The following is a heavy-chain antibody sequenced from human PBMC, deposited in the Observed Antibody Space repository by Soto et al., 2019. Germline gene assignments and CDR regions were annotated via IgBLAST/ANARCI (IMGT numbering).Heavy chain of an antibody. CDR2: INQDGSEK. CDR3: ARGDSGSYGVDY. V-gene: IGHV3-7*04. Sequence: GGSLRLSCAASGFTFSSYWMSWVRQAPGKGLEWVANINQDGSEKYYVDSVKGRVTISRDNTKNSLYLQMTSLRAEDTAVFYCARGDSGSYGVDYWGLGTLVTVSS. D-gene: IGHD1-26*01. J-gene: IGHJ4*02. CDR1: GFTFSSYW.